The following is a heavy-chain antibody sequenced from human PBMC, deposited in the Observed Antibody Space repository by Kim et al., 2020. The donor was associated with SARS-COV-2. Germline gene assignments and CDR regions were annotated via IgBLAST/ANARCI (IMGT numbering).Heavy chain of an antibody. V-gene: IGHV1-46*01. J-gene: IGHJ5*02. D-gene: IGHD6-13*01. Sequence: ASVKVSCKASGYTFTSYYIHWVRQAPGQGLEWMGIINASGGSTSYAQKFQGRVSMTRDTSASTVYMEMSSLRSEDTAVYYCARAVIAAAGTLWFDPWGQGTLVTVSS. CDR2: INASGGST. CDR3: ARAVIAAAGTLWFDP. CDR1: GYTFTSYY.